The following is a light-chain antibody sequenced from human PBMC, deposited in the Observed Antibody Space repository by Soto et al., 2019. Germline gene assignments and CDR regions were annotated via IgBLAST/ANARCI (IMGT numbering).Light chain of an antibody. J-gene: IGKJ2*01. CDR1: QSVSSNY. Sequence: EIVLTQSPGTLSLSPGESATLSCRASQSVSSNYLAWYQQKPGQAPRLLIYGASSRATGIPDRFSGSGSGTDFTLNISRLEPEDFAVYYCQQYGSSPLYTFGQGTKLEIK. V-gene: IGKV3-20*01. CDR3: QQYGSSPLYT. CDR2: GAS.